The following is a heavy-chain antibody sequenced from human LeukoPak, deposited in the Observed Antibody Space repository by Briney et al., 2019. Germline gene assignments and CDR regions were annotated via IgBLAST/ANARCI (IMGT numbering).Heavy chain of an antibody. CDR3: ARVSRDWNYGSDWFDP. CDR1: GDSISSSY. Sequence: SETLSLTCTVSGDSISSSYWSWIRQPPGKGLEWIGNMYYSGSTNYNPSLKSRVTISVDTSKNQFSLKLSSVTAADTAVYYCARVSRDWNYGSDWFDPWGQGTLVTVSS. V-gene: IGHV4-59*01. J-gene: IGHJ5*02. D-gene: IGHD1-7*01. CDR2: MYYSGST.